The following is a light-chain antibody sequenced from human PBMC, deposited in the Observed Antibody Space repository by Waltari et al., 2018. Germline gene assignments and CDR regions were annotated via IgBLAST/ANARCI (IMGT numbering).Light chain of an antibody. CDR1: QSLFHSDGNTY. CDR2: KVS. J-gene: IGKJ4*01. V-gene: IGKV2-30*02. CDR3: MQGTHWPLT. Sequence: DVVMTQSPLSLPVTLGQPASISCKSSQSLFHSDGNTYLAWFQQRPGQSPRRLIDKVSNREAGVPDRFSGSGSGTDFTLKISRLEAEDVGVYYCMQGTHWPLTFGGGTKVEIK.